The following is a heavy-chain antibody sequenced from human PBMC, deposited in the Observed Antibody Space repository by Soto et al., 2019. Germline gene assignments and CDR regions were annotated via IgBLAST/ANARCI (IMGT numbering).Heavy chain of an antibody. CDR1: GFSFSSYA. J-gene: IGHJ6*02. CDR3: ARAPPRGIAAPGTWGSGMDV. D-gene: IGHD6-13*01. V-gene: IGHV3-30-3*01. Sequence: QVQVVESGGGVVQPGRSLRLSCAASGFSFSSYAMHWVRQAPGKGLEWVAVISYDGNNKYYADSVKGRITISRDSSKNMVYLQMTSLRPEDTAVYYCARAPPRGIAAPGTWGSGMDVWGQGTTGTVSS. CDR2: ISYDGNNK.